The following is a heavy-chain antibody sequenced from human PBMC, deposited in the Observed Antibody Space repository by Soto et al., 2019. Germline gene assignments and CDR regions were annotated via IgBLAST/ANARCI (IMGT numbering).Heavy chain of an antibody. CDR3: ARLYTGYDFWGGYSGYFDY. CDR1: GYTFTGYY. CDR2: INPNSGGT. Sequence: GASVKVSCKASGYTFTGYYMHWVRQAPGQGLEWMGWINPNSGGTNYAQKFQGWVTMTRDTSISTAYMELSRLRSDDTAVYYCARLYTGYDFWGGYSGYFDYWGQGTLVTVSS. J-gene: IGHJ4*02. D-gene: IGHD3-3*01. V-gene: IGHV1-2*04.